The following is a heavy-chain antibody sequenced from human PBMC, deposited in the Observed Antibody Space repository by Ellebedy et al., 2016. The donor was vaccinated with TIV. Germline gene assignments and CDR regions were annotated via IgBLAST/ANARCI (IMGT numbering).Heavy chain of an antibody. J-gene: IGHJ5*02. V-gene: IGHV1-2*02. Sequence: ASVTVSCKASGYTFSDYYIHWVRQATGQGLAWMGWINPNGGGTGIARSFRGRVTMTRDTSISTTYMDLTRLTSADTALYYCARGPILVTGVVGVPRAWFDPWGQGTLVTVSS. D-gene: IGHD2-15*01. CDR2: INPNGGGT. CDR3: ARGPILVTGVVGVPRAWFDP. CDR1: GYTFSDYY.